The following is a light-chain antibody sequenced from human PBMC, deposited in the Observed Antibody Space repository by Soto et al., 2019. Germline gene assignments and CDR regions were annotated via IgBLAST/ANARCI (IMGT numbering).Light chain of an antibody. CDR1: SSDVGRYNY. J-gene: IGLJ1*01. Sequence: QSALTQPPSASGSPGQSVTISCIGTSSDVGRYNYVSWYQHHPGKAPKLIIYEVTKRPSGVPDRFSGSKSGNTASLTVSGLQAEDEADYYCNSYVGSNNYVFGAGKKVTVL. CDR3: NSYVGSNNYV. V-gene: IGLV2-8*01. CDR2: EVT.